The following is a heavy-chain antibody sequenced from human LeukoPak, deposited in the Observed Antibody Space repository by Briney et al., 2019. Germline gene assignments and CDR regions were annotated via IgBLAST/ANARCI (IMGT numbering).Heavy chain of an antibody. CDR3: AKVLRGPSNWFDP. Sequence: SETLSLTCTVSGGSISSGSYYWGWIRQPPGKGLEWIGSIYYSGSIFYNPSLKSRVTISVDTSKNQFSLKLSSVTAADTAVYYCAKVLRGPSNWFDPWGQGTLVTVSS. V-gene: IGHV4-39*01. D-gene: IGHD3-10*01. J-gene: IGHJ5*02. CDR2: IYYSGSI. CDR1: GGSISSGSYY.